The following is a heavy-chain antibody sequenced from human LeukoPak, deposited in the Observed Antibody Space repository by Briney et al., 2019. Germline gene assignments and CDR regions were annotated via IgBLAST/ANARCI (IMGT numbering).Heavy chain of an antibody. Sequence: GGSLRLSCAVSGFSFTNVWMNWVRRAPGKGLEWVGRIKNKDEGEKTDYAAPVKGRFTISRGDSKATLFLQVNSLKMEDTAIYYCTTGIDYGGGYWGQGTLVSVSS. J-gene: IGHJ4*02. D-gene: IGHD3-16*01. CDR2: IKNKDEGEKT. CDR1: GFSFTNVW. V-gene: IGHV3-15*07. CDR3: TTGIDYGGGY.